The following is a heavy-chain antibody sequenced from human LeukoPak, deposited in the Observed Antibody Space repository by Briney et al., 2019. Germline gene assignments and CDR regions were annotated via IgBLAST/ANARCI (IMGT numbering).Heavy chain of an antibody. CDR2: ICGSGDST. D-gene: IGHD6-19*01. J-gene: IGHJ6*03. CDR3: AKGLKAVSVVAGAFYYYYDMDV. Sequence: PGGSLRLSCAASGFTFSSYAMSWVRQAPGKGLEWVSAICGSGDSTYYADSVKGRFTISRDNSKNTLYLQMNSLRAEDTAVYYCAKGLKAVSVVAGAFYYYYDMDVWGKGTTVTVSS. CDR1: GFTFSSYA. V-gene: IGHV3-23*01.